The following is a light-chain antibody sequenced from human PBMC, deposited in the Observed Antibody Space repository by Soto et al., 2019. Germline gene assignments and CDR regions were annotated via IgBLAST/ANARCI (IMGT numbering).Light chain of an antibody. CDR2: EAS. Sequence: DNQMTQSPSSLSASVGDRVTISCQASHDIRNDLNWYQQKPGKAPKLLIHEASSLETGVPSRFSGGGSGTDFTFTISDLQPEDIATYYCQQYDNLPLTLGGGTKVEI. V-gene: IGKV1-33*01. J-gene: IGKJ4*01. CDR1: HDIRND. CDR3: QQYDNLPLT.